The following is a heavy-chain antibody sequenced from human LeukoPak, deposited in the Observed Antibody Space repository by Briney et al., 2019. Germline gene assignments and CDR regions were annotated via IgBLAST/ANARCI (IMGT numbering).Heavy chain of an antibody. J-gene: IGHJ4*02. Sequence: SQTLSLTCTVSGASISSGDYLWSWIRQPPGMGLEWIGNIYYSGSTNYNASLKSRVTISVDTSKNQFSLKLSSVTAADTAVYYCARVRTYSSSWYGGAPPYYFDYWGQGTLVTVSS. CDR1: GASISSGDYL. CDR2: IYYSGST. V-gene: IGHV4-30-4*01. D-gene: IGHD6-13*01. CDR3: ARVRTYSSSWYGGAPPYYFDY.